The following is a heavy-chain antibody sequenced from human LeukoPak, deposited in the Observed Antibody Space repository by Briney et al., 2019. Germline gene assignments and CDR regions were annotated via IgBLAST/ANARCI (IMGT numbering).Heavy chain of an antibody. CDR3: AAAVAAYYYYGMDV. D-gene: IGHD6-19*01. Sequence: GGSLRLSCAASGFTFDDYTMHWVRQAPGKGLEWVSLISWDGGSTYYADSVKGRFTISRDNSKNSLYLQMNSLRTEDTALYYCAAAVAAYYYYGMDVWGQGTTVTVSS. J-gene: IGHJ6*02. CDR2: ISWDGGST. V-gene: IGHV3-43*01. CDR1: GFTFDDYT.